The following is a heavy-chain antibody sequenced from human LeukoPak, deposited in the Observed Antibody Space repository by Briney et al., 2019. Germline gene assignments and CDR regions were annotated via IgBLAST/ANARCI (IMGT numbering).Heavy chain of an antibody. CDR1: GFTFSGYS. CDR2: FGTRSTSV. D-gene: IGHD3-22*01. J-gene: IGHJ4*02. Sequence: GGSLRLSCTASGFTFSGYSMDWIRQAPGKGLEWVSSFGTRSTSVYHAGSVKGRFAISRDNAKNSLYLQMNSLRAEDTALYYCAREVSEGFDFWGQGTLVTVSS. V-gene: IGHV3-21*01. CDR3: AREVSEGFDF.